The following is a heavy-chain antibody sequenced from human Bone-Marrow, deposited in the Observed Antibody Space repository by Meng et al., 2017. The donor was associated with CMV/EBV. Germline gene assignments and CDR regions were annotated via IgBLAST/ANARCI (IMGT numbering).Heavy chain of an antibody. CDR3: ARCAYDFWSGFPTYVDS. V-gene: IGHV4-4*02. D-gene: IGHD3-3*01. Sequence: SETLSLTCAVSHGSISSGNWWSWVRQSPGKGLEWIGEIHHSGRSNYNPSLKTRDAISVDNSKNHFSLELSSVTAADTAVYYCARCAYDFWSGFPTYVDSWGHGILVTVPS. CDR1: HGSISSGNW. J-gene: IGHJ5*01. CDR2: IHHSGRS.